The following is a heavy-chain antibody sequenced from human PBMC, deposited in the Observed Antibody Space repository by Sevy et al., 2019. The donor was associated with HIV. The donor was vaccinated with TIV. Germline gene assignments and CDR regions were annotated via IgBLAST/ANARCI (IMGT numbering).Heavy chain of an antibody. CDR1: GFTFSKYS. Sequence: RGYLRLSCAASGFTFSKYSMSWVRQPPGKGLERVSTLSFGCGEINYADSVKGRFTISRVNSKSSVYLQMNNLRPEDTAVHYCAREGCTKPHDYWGQGTLVTVSS. D-gene: IGHD2-8*01. V-gene: IGHV3-23*01. J-gene: IGHJ4*02. CDR2: LSFGCGEI. CDR3: AREGCTKPHDY.